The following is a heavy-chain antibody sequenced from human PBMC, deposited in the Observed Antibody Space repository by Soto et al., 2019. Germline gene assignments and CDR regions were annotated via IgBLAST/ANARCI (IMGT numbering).Heavy chain of an antibody. CDR1: GFTFSSYA. V-gene: IGHV3-23*01. CDR2: ISSSDDST. Sequence: EVQLLESGGGLVQPGESLRLSCAASGFTFSSYAMSWVRRAPGKGLEWVSVISSSDDSTYNADSVKGRFTISRDNSKNTLYLQMNSLRAEHTAVSYCAKRSSSSTFDYWGQGTLVTVYS. D-gene: IGHD6-6*01. J-gene: IGHJ4*02. CDR3: AKRSSSSTFDY.